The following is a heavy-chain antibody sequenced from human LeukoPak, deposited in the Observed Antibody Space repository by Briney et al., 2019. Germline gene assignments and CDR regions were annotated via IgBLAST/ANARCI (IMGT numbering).Heavy chain of an antibody. CDR1: GFTVSSTY. CDR2: IYTGGRT. CDR3: ARDRNYCSSDRCYDAFDI. D-gene: IGHD2-15*01. V-gene: IGHV3-53*01. Sequence: GGSLRLSCAASGFTVSSTYMSWVRQAPGKGLEWVSVIYTGGRTYYADSVKGRFTISRDNAKNSLYLQMSNLRADDTSVYYCARDRNYCSSDRCYDAFDIWGQGTMVTVSS. J-gene: IGHJ3*02.